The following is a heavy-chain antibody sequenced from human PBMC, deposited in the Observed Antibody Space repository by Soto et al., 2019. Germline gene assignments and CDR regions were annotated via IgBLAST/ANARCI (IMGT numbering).Heavy chain of an antibody. D-gene: IGHD1-20*01. CDR3: ARDRDNCNGHGYYYYXMDV. V-gene: IGHV1-69*13. Sequence: SVKVSCKASGGTFSSYAISWVRQAPGQGLEWMGGIIPIFGTANYAQKFQGRVTITADESTSTAYMELSSLRSEDTAVYYCARDRDNCNGHGYYYYXMDVWGQGTTVTVSS. CDR1: GGTFSSYA. CDR2: IIPIFGTA. J-gene: IGHJ6*02.